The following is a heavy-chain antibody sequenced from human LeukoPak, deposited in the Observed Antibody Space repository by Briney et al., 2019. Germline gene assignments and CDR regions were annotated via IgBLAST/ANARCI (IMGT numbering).Heavy chain of an antibody. CDR2: IYESGSV. J-gene: IGHJ4*02. V-gene: IGHV4-39*07. CDR3: ATGLWFGDENPPYFDY. CDR1: GGSISGSGYY. D-gene: IGHD3-10*01. Sequence: SETLSLTCTVSGGSISGSGYYWGWVRQPPGKGLEWIGSIYESGSVYYNPSLNSRVTISVDTSKNQFSLKLSSVTAADTAVYYCATGLWFGDENPPYFDYWGQGILVTVSS.